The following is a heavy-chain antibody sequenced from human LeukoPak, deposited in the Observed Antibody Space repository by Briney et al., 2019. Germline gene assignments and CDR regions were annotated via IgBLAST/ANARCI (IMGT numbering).Heavy chain of an antibody. CDR1: GGSISSYY. D-gene: IGHD2-2*01. CDR2: IYYSGIT. J-gene: IGHJ5*02. V-gene: IGHV4-59*01. Sequence: KTSETLSLTCTVSGGSISSYYWSWIRQPPGKGLEWIGYIYYSGITDYNPSLKSRVTISVDTSKNQFSLKLSSVTAADTAVYYCARDARPPQGYCSSTSCLNWFDPWGQGTLVTVSS. CDR3: ARDARPPQGYCSSTSCLNWFDP.